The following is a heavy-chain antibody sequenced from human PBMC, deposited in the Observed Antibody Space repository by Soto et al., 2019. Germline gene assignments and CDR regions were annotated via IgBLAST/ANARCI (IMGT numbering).Heavy chain of an antibody. CDR2: IFYSGST. D-gene: IGHD6-25*01. CDR1: GVSISSTNYY. J-gene: IGHJ2*01. Sequence: QLPLQESGPGLVKPSETLSLTCSVSGVSISSTNYYWGWVRQPPGKGLQWIGSIFYSGSTFYNPSLESRVTISLDTSKNQFSLRLTSVTAADTAVYYCAKSGETRSDWYFDLWGRGTLVSVSS. V-gene: IGHV4-39*01. CDR3: AKSGETRSDWYFDL.